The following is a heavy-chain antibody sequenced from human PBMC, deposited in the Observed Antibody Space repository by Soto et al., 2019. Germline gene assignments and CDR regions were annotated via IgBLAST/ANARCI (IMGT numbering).Heavy chain of an antibody. D-gene: IGHD1-7*01. CDR3: ARQLRWPSGPYGMDV. Sequence: ASVKVSCKASGYTFTNHYIHWVRQAPGQGLEWMGIINPSGGSTSESQKFQGRLTLTRDTSTSTVYMELSSLRSEGTAVFYCARQLRWPSGPYGMDVWGQGTTVTVSS. CDR2: INPSGGST. J-gene: IGHJ6*02. V-gene: IGHV1-46*01. CDR1: GYTFTNHY.